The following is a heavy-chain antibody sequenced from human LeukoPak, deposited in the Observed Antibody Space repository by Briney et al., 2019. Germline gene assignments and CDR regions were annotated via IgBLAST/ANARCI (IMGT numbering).Heavy chain of an antibody. CDR1: GYAFTSYG. CDR3: ARVIVVVPAAMRYYCMDV. V-gene: IGHV1-18*01. J-gene: IGHJ6*03. Sequence: ASVKVSCKASGYAFTSYGISWVRQAPGQGLEWMGWISAYNGNTNYAQKLQGRVTMTTDTSTSTAYMELRSLRSDDTAVYYCARVIVVVPAAMRYYCMDVWGKGTTVTVSS. D-gene: IGHD2-2*01. CDR2: ISAYNGNT.